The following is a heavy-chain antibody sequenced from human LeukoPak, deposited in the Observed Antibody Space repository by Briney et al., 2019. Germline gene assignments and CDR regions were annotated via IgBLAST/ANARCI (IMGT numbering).Heavy chain of an antibody. J-gene: IGHJ4*02. Sequence: SETLSLTCTVSGGSISSSSYYWGWIRQPPGKGLEWIGSIYHSGSTYYNPSLKSRVTIAVETSKNQFSLKLSSVTAADTAVYYCARLQRYSVYGTHWGQGTLVTVSS. D-gene: IGHD5/OR15-5a*01. CDR3: ARLQRYSVYGTH. CDR1: GGSISSSSYY. V-gene: IGHV4-39*01. CDR2: IYHSGST.